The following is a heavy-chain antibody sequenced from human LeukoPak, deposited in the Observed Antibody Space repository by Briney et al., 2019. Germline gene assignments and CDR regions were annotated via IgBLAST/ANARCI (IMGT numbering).Heavy chain of an antibody. V-gene: IGHV1-18*01. CDR1: GYTFTSYG. J-gene: IGHJ4*02. Sequence: ASVKVSCKASGYTFTSYGISWVRQAPEQGLEWMGWISAYNGNTNYAQKLQGRVTMTTDTSTSTAYMELRSLRSDDTAVYYCARENYYDSSGYFNRSQFDYWGQGTLVTVSS. CDR2: ISAYNGNT. CDR3: ARENYYDSSGYFNRSQFDY. D-gene: IGHD3-22*01.